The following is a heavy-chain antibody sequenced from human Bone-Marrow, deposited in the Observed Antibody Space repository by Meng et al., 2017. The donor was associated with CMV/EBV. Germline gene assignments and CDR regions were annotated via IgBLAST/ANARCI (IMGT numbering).Heavy chain of an antibody. CDR3: ARDRARVVGAFYYYYGMDV. J-gene: IGHJ6*02. D-gene: IGHD1-26*01. CDR1: GFTFSSYS. Sequence: GESLKISCAASGFTFSSYSMNWVRQAPGKGLEWVSSISSSSSYIYYADSVKGRFTISRDNAKNSLYLQMNSLRAEDTAVYYCARDRARVVGAFYYYYGMDVCGQGTTVTVSS. CDR2: ISSSSSYI. V-gene: IGHV3-21*01.